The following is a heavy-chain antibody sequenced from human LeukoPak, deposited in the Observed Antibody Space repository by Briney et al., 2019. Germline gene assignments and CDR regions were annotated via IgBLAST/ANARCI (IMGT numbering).Heavy chain of an antibody. Sequence: SETLSLTCAVYGGSFSGYYWSWIRQPPGKGLEWIGEINHSGSTNYNPSLKSRVTISVDTSKNQFSLKLSSVTAADTAVYYCARGTLAVAAFTYYFDYWGQGTLVT. D-gene: IGHD6-19*01. CDR1: GGSFSGYY. J-gene: IGHJ4*02. CDR2: INHSGST. CDR3: ARGTLAVAAFTYYFDY. V-gene: IGHV4-34*01.